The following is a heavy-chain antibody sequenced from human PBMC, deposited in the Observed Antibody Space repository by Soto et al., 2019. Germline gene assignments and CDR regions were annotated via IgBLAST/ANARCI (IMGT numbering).Heavy chain of an antibody. D-gene: IGHD1-26*01. CDR1: GYNFTNYG. CDR2: ISAYNGNT. V-gene: IGHV1-18*01. J-gene: IGHJ1*01. CDR3: TRAAREFSGSCSLH. Sequence: QVQLVQSGAEVKKPGASVKVSCKASGYNFTNYGINWLRQAPGQGLEWMGWISAYNGNTEYAQNLQGRVTMTTDTSTTTAYMELRSLRSDDTAVFYCTRAAREFSGSCSLHWGQGTLVTVSS.